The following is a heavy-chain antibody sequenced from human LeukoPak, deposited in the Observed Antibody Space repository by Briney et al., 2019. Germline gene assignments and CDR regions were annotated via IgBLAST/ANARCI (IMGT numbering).Heavy chain of an antibody. J-gene: IGHJ4*02. CDR2: IYPGDSDT. CDR1: GYSFTSYW. D-gene: IGHD3-10*01. Sequence: PGESLKISCKGSGYSFTSYWIGWVRQMPGKGLEWMGIIYPGDSDTRYSPSFQGQVTISADKSISTAYLQWSSLKASDTAMYYCARWGSGSGWSRGEYYFDYWGQGTLVTVSS. V-gene: IGHV5-51*01. CDR3: ARWGSGSGWSRGEYYFDY.